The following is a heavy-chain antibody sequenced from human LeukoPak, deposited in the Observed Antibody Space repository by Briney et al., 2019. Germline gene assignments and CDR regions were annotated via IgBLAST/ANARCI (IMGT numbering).Heavy chain of an antibody. CDR1: GGYFSGYY. V-gene: IGHV4-34*01. CDR3: VGRYSGYELADVESNGMDV. D-gene: IGHD5-12*01. CDR2: INHSGGT. Sequence: PSETLSLTCALYGGYFSGYYWRWIRQPPGKGLECIGEINHSGGTNYNPSLKSRVTILVDTFKNQFSLKMSSVTDSDTGVYFSVGRYSGYELADVESNGMDVWGQGTTVTVSS. J-gene: IGHJ6*02.